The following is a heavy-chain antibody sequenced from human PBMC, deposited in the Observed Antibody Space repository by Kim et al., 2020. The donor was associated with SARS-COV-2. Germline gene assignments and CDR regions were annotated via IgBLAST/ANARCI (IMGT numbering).Heavy chain of an antibody. J-gene: IGHJ6*02. Sequence: GGSLRLSCAASGFTFSNAWMSWVRQAPGKGLEWVGRIKSKTDGGTTDYAALVKGRFTISRDDSKNTLYLQMNSLKTEDTAVYYCTTEGINGPYYYGSVAYYYYGMEFWRQWTTVTVSS. CDR2: IKSKTDGGTT. V-gene: IGHV3-15*01. CDR1: GFTFSNAW. CDR3: TTEGINGPYYYGSVAYYYYGMEF. D-gene: IGHD3-10*01.